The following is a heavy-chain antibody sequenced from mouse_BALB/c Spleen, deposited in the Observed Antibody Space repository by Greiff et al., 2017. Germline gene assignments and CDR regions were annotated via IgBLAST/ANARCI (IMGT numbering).Heavy chain of an antibody. V-gene: IGHV5-6-3*01. CDR2: INSNGGST. CDR1: GFTFSSYG. Sequence: DVQLVESGGGLVQPGGSLKLSCAASGFTFSSYGMSWVRQTPDKRLELVATINSNGGSTYYPDSVKGRFTISRDNAKNTLYLQMSSLRSEDTAMYYCARHALRHYAMDYWGQGTSVTVSS. D-gene: IGHD6-5*01. J-gene: IGHJ4*01. CDR3: ARHALRHYAMDY.